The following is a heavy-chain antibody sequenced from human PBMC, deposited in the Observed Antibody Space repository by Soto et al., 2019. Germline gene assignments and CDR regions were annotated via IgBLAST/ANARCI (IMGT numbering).Heavy chain of an antibody. CDR1: GFTFSSYG. Sequence: QSGGSLRLSCAASGFTFSSYGMHWVRQAPGKGLEWVAVISYDGSNKYYADSVKGRFTISRDNSKNTLYLQMNSLRAEDTAVYYCAKEGDTAMVRFYYYYGMDVWGQGTTVTVSS. CDR3: AKEGDTAMVRFYYYYGMDV. D-gene: IGHD5-18*01. V-gene: IGHV3-30*18. CDR2: ISYDGSNK. J-gene: IGHJ6*02.